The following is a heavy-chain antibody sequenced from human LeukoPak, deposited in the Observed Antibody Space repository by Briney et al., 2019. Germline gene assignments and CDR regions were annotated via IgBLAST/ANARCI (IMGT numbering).Heavy chain of an antibody. J-gene: IGHJ4*02. CDR1: GASISSHY. D-gene: IGHD2-2*01. CDR3: ARDYGTTSCYDY. Sequence: SETLSLTCTVSGASISSHYWSWIRQSPGKGLEWIGYISNTGTTDYNPSLKSRVTISVDTSKSQFSLKLSSVTAADTAVYYCARDYGTTSCYDYWGQGTQVTVSS. V-gene: IGHV4-59*11. CDR2: ISNTGTT.